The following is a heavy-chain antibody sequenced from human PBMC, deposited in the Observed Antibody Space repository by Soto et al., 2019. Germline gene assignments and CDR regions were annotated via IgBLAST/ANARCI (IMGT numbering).Heavy chain of an antibody. D-gene: IGHD3-3*01. Sequence: ASVKVSCKASGYTFTSYYIHWVRQAPGQGLEWMGIINPSGGSTTYAQKFQGRVTMTRDTSTSTVYMELSSLRSEDTAVYYCVREDYDFWSGSEVGKAFDSWAQGTLVTVSS. CDR1: GYTFTSYY. CDR2: INPSGGST. CDR3: VREDYDFWSGSEVGKAFDS. J-gene: IGHJ5*01. V-gene: IGHV1-46*01.